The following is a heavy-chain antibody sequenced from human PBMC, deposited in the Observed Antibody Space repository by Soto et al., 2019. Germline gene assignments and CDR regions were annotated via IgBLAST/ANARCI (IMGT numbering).Heavy chain of an antibody. Sequence: WASVKVSCKASGYTFTGYYMHWVRQAPGQGLEWMGWINPNSGGTNYAQKFQGRVTMTRDTSISTAYMELSRLRSDDTAVYYCARPVTSWGKDWFDPWGQGTLVTVSS. J-gene: IGHJ5*02. CDR3: ARPVTSWGKDWFDP. D-gene: IGHD2-2*01. V-gene: IGHV1-2*02. CDR2: INPNSGGT. CDR1: GYTFTGYY.